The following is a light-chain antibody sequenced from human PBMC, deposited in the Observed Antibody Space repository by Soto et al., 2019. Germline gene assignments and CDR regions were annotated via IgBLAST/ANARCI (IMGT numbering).Light chain of an antibody. Sequence: EIVMTQSPATLSMSPGERATLSCRARQSVRCNLAWYQQKPGQAPGLLIYGASSRGTGVPARFSGSGSGTEFTLTISSLQSEDFAVYYCQQYYDWPSFGQGTKVEIK. CDR2: GAS. V-gene: IGKV3-15*01. CDR3: QQYYDWPS. J-gene: IGKJ1*01. CDR1: QSVRCN.